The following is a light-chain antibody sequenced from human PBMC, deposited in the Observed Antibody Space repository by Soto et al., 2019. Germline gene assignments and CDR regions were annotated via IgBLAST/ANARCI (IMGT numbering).Light chain of an antibody. CDR2: EVS. CDR1: SSGVGAYKY. V-gene: IGLV2-14*01. J-gene: IGLJ3*02. CDR3: SSYTSSSTEV. Sequence: QSALTQPASVSASPGQSITISCTGTSSGVGAYKYVSWYQQHPGKAPKLMIYEVSNRPSGVSNRFSGSKSGNTASLTISGLQAEDEADYYCSSYTSSSTEVFGGGTKLTVL.